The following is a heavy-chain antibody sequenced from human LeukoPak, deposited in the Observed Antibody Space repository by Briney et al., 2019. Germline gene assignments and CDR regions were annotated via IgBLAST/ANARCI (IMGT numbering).Heavy chain of an antibody. CDR2: IYPGDSQT. J-gene: IGHJ4*02. D-gene: IGHD3-10*01. CDR1: EYTFTSYW. Sequence: GKSLKISCKGSEYTFTSYWIGWVRQMPGKGLEWMGIIYPGDSQTRYSPSFQGQVTFSADKSISTAYLQWSSLKASDTAMYYCARQGKMVRGVIVFDYWGQGTLVTVSS. V-gene: IGHV5-51*01. CDR3: ARQGKMVRGVIVFDY.